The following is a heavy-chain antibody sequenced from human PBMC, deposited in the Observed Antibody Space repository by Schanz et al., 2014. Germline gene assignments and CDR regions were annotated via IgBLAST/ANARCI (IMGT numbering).Heavy chain of an antibody. CDR1: GFTFSGYG. CDR3: AKDNTQVNGMDV. CDR2: ISYDGRHK. Sequence: VQLVESGGDFVQPGGSLRLSCAASGFTFSGYGMHWVRQAPGKGLEWVAIISYDGRHKNYADSVKGRFTISRDNSKNSLHLQMNSLRVEATSVYYCAKDNTQVNGMDVWGQGTTVTVSS. V-gene: IGHV3-30*18. J-gene: IGHJ6*02.